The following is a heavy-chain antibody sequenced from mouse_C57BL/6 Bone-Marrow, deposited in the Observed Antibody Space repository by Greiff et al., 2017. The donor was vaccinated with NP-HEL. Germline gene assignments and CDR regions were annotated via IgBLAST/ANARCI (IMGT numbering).Heavy chain of an antibody. CDR1: GYTFTDYE. CDR2: IDPETGGT. J-gene: IGHJ1*03. CDR3: TRYWYFDV. V-gene: IGHV1-15*01. Sequence: VQLQQSGAELVRPGASVTLSCKASGYTFTDYEMHWVKQTPVHGLEWIGAIDPETGGTAYIQKFKGKATLTADKSSSTAYMELRSLTSEDSAVYYCTRYWYFDVWGTGTTVTVSA.